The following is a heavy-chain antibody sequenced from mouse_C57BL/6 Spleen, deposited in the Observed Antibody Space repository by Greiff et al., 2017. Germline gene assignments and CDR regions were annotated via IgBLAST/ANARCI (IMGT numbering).Heavy chain of an antibody. Sequence: LQESGPGLVKPSQSLSLTCSVTGYSITSGYYWNWIRQFPGNKLEWMGYISYDGSNNYNPSLKNRISITRDTSKNQFFLKLNSVTTEDTATYYCASTSNWDVWFAYWGQGTLVTVSA. CDR3: ASTSNWDVWFAY. V-gene: IGHV3-6*01. J-gene: IGHJ3*01. CDR1: GYSITSGYY. D-gene: IGHD4-1*01. CDR2: ISYDGSN.